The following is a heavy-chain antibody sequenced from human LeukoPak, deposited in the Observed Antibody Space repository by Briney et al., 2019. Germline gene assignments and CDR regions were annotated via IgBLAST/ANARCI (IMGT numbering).Heavy chain of an antibody. Sequence: GGSLRLSCAGTGFSFSNFGMNWVRQAPGKGLECVSFISGSSGTIYYADSVKGRFTISRDNTKNSLYLQMNSLRAEDTAIYYCARERGGFDGYLPYYYLDVWGKGTTVTVSS. CDR3: ARERGGFDGYLPYYYLDV. D-gene: IGHD5-24*01. CDR2: ISGSSGTI. V-gene: IGHV3-48*04. CDR1: GFSFSNFG. J-gene: IGHJ6*03.